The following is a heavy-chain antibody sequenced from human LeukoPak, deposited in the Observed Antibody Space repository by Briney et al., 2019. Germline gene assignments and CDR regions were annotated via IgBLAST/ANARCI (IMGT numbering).Heavy chain of an antibody. CDR1: GFTLSNAW. J-gene: IGHJ6*03. V-gene: IGHV3-7*01. CDR3: ARYYQYYYMDV. CDR2: IKQDGSEK. Sequence: GGSLRLSCAASGFTLSNAWMNWVRQAPGKGVEWVANIKQDGSEKYYVDSVKGRFTISRDNAKNSLYLQMNSLRADDTAVYYCARYYQYYYMDVWGKGTTVTVSS.